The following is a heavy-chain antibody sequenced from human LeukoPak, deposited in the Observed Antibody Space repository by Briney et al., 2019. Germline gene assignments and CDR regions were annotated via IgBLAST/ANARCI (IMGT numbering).Heavy chain of an antibody. D-gene: IGHD5-12*01. CDR2: IKHDGSED. J-gene: IGHJ4*02. V-gene: IGHV3-7*01. Sequence: GGSLRLSCEASGFTFSNYWMSWVRQAPGKGLEWVANIKHDGSEDHYVDSVRGRFTISRDNAKNSLFLQMNSLRAEDTAVYYCGRGGMGEYTGYDDFWGQGILVTVSS. CDR1: GFTFSNYW. CDR3: GRGGMGEYTGYDDF.